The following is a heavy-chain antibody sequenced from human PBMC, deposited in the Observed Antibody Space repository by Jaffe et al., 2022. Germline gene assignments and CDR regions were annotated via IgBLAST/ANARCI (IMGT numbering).Heavy chain of an antibody. CDR3: AKDLYSSSSWGHFDY. J-gene: IGHJ4*02. CDR2: ISYDGSNK. CDR1: GFTFSSYG. Sequence: QVQLVESGGGVVQPGRSLRLSCAASGFTFSSYGMHWVRQAPGKGLEWVAVISYDGSNKYYADSVKGRFTISRDNSKNTLYLQMNSLRAEDTAVYYCAKDLYSSSSWGHFDYWGQGTLVTVSS. V-gene: IGHV3-30*18. D-gene: IGHD6-6*01.